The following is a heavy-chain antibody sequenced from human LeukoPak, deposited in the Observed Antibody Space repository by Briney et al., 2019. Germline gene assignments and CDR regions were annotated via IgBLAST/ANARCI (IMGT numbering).Heavy chain of an antibody. V-gene: IGHV4-59*08. J-gene: IGHJ2*01. CDR1: GGFISSYY. D-gene: IGHD4-17*01. CDR2: IYYTGST. Sequence: SETLSLTCAVSGGFISSYYWSWIRQPPGKGLEWIGYIYYTGSTNYNPSLKSRVTISLDTSKNQFSLKLSSVTAADTAVYYCARRQARPTVTWYFDLWGRGTLVTVSS. CDR3: ARRQARPTVTWYFDL.